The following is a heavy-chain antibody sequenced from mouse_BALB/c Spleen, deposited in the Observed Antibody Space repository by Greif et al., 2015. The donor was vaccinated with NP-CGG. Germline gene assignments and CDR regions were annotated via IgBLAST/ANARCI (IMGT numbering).Heavy chain of an antibody. D-gene: IGHD2-1*01. V-gene: IGHV1-54*01. CDR2: INPGSGGT. CDR3: ARYYGNYDYFDY. Sequence: QVQLQQSGAELVRPGTSAKVSCKASGYAFTNYLIEWVKQRPGQGLEWIGVINPGSGGTNYNEKFKGKATLTADKSSSTAYMQLSSLTSDDSAVYFCARYYGNYDYFDYWGQGTTLTVSS. J-gene: IGHJ2*01. CDR1: GYAFTNYL.